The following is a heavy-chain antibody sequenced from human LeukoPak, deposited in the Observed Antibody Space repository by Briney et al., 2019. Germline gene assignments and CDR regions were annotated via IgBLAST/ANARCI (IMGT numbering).Heavy chain of an antibody. V-gene: IGHV4-34*01. D-gene: IGHD3-22*01. CDR1: SGSFTDYF. Sequence: SETLSLTYDVSSGSFTDYFWTWIRQSPGKGLEWIGEINGYSGNTNYNPSLNSRVSISLEKSKNQFSLELRSVTAADTAVYYCARGRIAKIVVVHSFQYGMDVWGQGTTVTVSS. J-gene: IGHJ6*02. CDR2: INGYSGNT. CDR3: ARGRIAKIVVVHSFQYGMDV.